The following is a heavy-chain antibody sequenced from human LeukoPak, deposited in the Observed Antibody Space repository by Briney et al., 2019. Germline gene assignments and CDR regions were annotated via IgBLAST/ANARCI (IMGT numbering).Heavy chain of an antibody. CDR2: IFPILGIA. J-gene: IGHJ4*02. CDR3: ARIKDDYGDSLRVN. CDR1: GGTFSSYT. Sequence: VASVKVSCKASGGTFSSYTISWVRQAPGQGLEWMGRIFPILGIANYAQKLQGRVTITADKSTSTAYMELSSLRSEDTAVYYCARIKDDYGDSLRVNWGQGTLVTVSS. V-gene: IGHV1-69*02. D-gene: IGHD4-17*01.